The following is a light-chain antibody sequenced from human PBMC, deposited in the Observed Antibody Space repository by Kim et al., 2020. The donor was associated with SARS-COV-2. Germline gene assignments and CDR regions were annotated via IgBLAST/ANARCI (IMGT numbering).Light chain of an antibody. CDR1: QDISNY. CDR2: DAS. Sequence: DIQMTQSPSSLSASVGDRVTITCQASQDISNYLNWYQQKPGKAPKLLIYDASNLETGVPSRFSGSGSGTDFTFTISSLQPEDIATYYCQQYDNWLTFGGGTKVDIK. CDR3: QQYDNWLT. V-gene: IGKV1-33*01. J-gene: IGKJ4*01.